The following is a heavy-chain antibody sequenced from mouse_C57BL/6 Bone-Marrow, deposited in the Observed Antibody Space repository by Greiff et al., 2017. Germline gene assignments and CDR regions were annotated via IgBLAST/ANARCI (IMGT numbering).Heavy chain of an antibody. Sequence: EVQLQQSGPVLVKPGASVKMSCKASGYTFTDYYMNWVKQSPGKSLEWIGVINPYNGGTSYNQKFKGKATLTVDTSSSTAYMELNSLTSEDSAVYYCARNSYDGGSDWFAYWGQGTLVTVSA. CDR1: GYTFTDYY. CDR2: INPYNGGT. J-gene: IGHJ3*01. CDR3: ARNSYDGGSDWFAY. V-gene: IGHV1-19*01. D-gene: IGHD1-1*01.